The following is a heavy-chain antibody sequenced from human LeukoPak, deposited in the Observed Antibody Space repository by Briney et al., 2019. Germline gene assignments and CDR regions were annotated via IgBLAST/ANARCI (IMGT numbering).Heavy chain of an antibody. CDR2: ISTNSGNR. CDR3: AKVRVYGDYAFDV. J-gene: IGHJ3*01. V-gene: IGHV3-23*01. CDR1: GFTYSSYG. Sequence: PGGSLRLSCAASGFTYSSYGISWVRQAPGKGLEGVSAISTNSGNRFYADSVKGRFTISRDNSKNMLYLQMNSLRAEDMAVYYCAKVRVYGDYAFDVWGQGTMVTVSS. D-gene: IGHD4-17*01.